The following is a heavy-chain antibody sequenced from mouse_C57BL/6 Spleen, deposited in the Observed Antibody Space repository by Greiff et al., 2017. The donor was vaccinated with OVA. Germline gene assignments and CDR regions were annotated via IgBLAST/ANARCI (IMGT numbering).Heavy chain of an antibody. Sequence: EVMLVESGGGLVKPGGSLKLSCAASGFTFSDYGMHWVRQAPEKGLEWVAYISSGSSTIYYADTVKGRFTISRDNAKNTLFLQMTSLRSEDTAMYYCARNYYGSSYVRAMDYWGQGTSVTVSS. V-gene: IGHV5-17*01. D-gene: IGHD1-1*01. CDR2: ISSGSSTI. CDR1: GFTFSDYG. CDR3: ARNYYGSSYVRAMDY. J-gene: IGHJ4*01.